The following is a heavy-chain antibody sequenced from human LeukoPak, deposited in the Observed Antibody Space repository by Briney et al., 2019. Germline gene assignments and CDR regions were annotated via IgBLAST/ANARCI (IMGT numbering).Heavy chain of an antibody. CDR1: GYSISSGYY. J-gene: IGHJ4*02. D-gene: IGHD1-26*01. V-gene: IGHV4-38-2*02. Sequence: SETLSLTCTVSGYSISSGYYWGWIRQPPGKGLEWIGSIYYSGSTYYNPSLKSRVTISVDTSKNQFSLKLSSVTAADTAVYYCARGGWELKEYYFDYWGQGTLVTVSS. CDR2: IYYSGST. CDR3: ARGGWELKEYYFDY.